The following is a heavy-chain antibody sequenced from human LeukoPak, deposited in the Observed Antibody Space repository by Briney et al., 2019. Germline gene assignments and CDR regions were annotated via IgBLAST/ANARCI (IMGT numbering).Heavy chain of an antibody. J-gene: IGHJ4*02. CDR1: GGTFISYA. V-gene: IGHV1-69*05. CDR2: IIPIFGTA. Sequence: SVKVSCKASGGTFISYAISWVRQAPGQGLEWMGRIIPIFGTANYAQKFQGRVTITTDESTSTAYMELSSLRSEDTAVYYCARVSPLGPIDYWGQGTLVTVSS. CDR3: ARVSPLGPIDY.